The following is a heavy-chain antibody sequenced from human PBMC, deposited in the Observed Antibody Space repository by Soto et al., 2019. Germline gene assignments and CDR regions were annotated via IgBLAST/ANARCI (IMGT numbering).Heavy chain of an antibody. CDR2: LSDSGGST. D-gene: IGHD3-10*01. CDR3: AKFHGSGTYYNFPDY. CDR1: VFTFSTYA. Sequence: WWSLRLSCSASVFTFSTYAMSWFRQAPGKGLEWVSTLSDSGGSTYYADSVKGRFTISRDNSKNTLYLLMNSLSAEDTALYYCAKFHGSGTYYNFPDYWGQGILVTVSS. V-gene: IGHV3-23*01. J-gene: IGHJ4*02.